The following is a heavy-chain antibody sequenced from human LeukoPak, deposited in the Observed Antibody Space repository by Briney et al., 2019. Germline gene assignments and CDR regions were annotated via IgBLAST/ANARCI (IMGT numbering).Heavy chain of an antibody. Sequence: GASVKVSCKASGYTFTGYFIHWVRQAPGQGLEWMGWINPNSGGTNYAQKFQGRVTMTRDTSISTAYMELSRLRSDDTAVYYCAAQGTIRSSTSWEVDYWGQGTLVTVSS. CDR1: GYTFTGYF. CDR3: AAQGTIRSSTSWEVDY. CDR2: INPNSGGT. J-gene: IGHJ4*02. D-gene: IGHD2-2*01. V-gene: IGHV1-2*02.